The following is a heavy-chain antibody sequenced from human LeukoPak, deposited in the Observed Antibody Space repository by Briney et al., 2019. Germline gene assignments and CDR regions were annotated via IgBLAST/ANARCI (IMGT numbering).Heavy chain of an antibody. CDR3: ARGATDTTRWFDP. D-gene: IGHD1-7*01. CDR1: GFTFSSYS. Sequence: GGSLRLSCAASGFTFSSYSMNWVRQAPGKGLEWVSIISRTSESTFYADSVKGRFTISRDNAKNSLYLQMNGLRADDTATYYCARGATDTTRWFDPWGQGTLVTISS. V-gene: IGHV3-21*01. J-gene: IGHJ5*02. CDR2: ISRTSEST.